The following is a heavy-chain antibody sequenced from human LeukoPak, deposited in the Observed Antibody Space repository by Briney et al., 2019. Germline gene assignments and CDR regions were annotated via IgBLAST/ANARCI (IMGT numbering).Heavy chain of an antibody. Sequence: PGGSLRLSCAASGFTFSSYGMHWVRQAPGKGLEWVAVISYDGSNKYYADSVKGRFTISRDNSKNTLYLQMNSLRAEDTAVYYCAKDPGYCTNGVCPPGYYYYYGMDVWGQGTTVTVSS. J-gene: IGHJ6*02. V-gene: IGHV3-30*18. D-gene: IGHD2-8*01. CDR2: ISYDGSNK. CDR1: GFTFSSYG. CDR3: AKDPGYCTNGVCPPGYYYYYGMDV.